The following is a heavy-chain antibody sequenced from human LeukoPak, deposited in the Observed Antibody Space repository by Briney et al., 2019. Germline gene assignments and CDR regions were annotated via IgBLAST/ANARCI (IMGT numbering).Heavy chain of an antibody. J-gene: IGHJ4*02. CDR1: GFNFDDYG. CDR3: ARDGPVPAAIQGSFDY. V-gene: IGHV3-20*04. Sequence: GGSLRLSCAASGFNFDDYGMSWVRQAPGKGLECVSGINWNGGSTGYADSVKGRFTISRGNAKNSLYLQMNSLRAEDTALYYCARDGPVPAAIQGSFDYWGQGTLVTVSS. CDR2: INWNGGST. D-gene: IGHD2-2*01.